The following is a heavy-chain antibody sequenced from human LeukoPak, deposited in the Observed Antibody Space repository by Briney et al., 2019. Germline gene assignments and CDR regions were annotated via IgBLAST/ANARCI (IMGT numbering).Heavy chain of an antibody. V-gene: IGHV4-61*02. CDR2: IYTSGST. J-gene: IGHJ4*02. CDR3: ARLAAVTQSPYCDY. D-gene: IGHD4-17*01. Sequence: PSETLSLTCTVSGGSISSGSYYWSWIRQPAGKGLEWIGRIYTSGSTNYNPSLKSRVTISVDTSKNQFSLKLSSVTAADTAVYYCARLAAVTQSPYCDYWGQGTLVTVSS. CDR1: GGSISSGSYY.